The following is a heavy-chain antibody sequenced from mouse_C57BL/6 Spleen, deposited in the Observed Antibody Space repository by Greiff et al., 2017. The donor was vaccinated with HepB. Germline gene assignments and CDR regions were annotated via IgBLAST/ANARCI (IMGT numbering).Heavy chain of an antibody. Sequence: QVQLQQSGAELVRPGTSVKVSCKASGYAFTNYLLGGVNQRPGQGLEWIGVINPGSGGTNYNEKFKGKATLTADKSSSTAYMQLSSLTSEDSAVYFCARPVVARGYAMDYWGQGTSVTVSS. CDR3: ARPVVARGYAMDY. CDR1: GYAFTNYL. V-gene: IGHV1-54*01. CDR2: INPGSGGT. J-gene: IGHJ4*01. D-gene: IGHD1-1*01.